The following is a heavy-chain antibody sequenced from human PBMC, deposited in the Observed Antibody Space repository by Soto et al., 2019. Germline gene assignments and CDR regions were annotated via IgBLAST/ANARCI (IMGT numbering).Heavy chain of an antibody. V-gene: IGHV3-23*01. D-gene: IGHD3-10*01. CDR2: ISGSGGST. Sequence: TASGFTFSSYAMSWVRQAPGKGLEWVSAISGSGGSTYYADSVKGRFTISRDNSKNTLYLQMNSLRAEDTAVYYCAKPPAFGPYYSYGMDVWGQGTTVTVSS. J-gene: IGHJ6*02. CDR3: AKPPAFGPYYSYGMDV. CDR1: GFTFSSYA.